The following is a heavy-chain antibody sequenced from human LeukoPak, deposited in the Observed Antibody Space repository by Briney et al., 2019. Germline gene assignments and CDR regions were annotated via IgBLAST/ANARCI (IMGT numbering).Heavy chain of an antibody. CDR1: GFTFSSYA. CDR3: AREGAPRGYDFWSGYYWDYYYYGMDV. CDR2: ISYDGSNK. Sequence: PGGSLRLSCAASGFTFSSYAMHWVRQAPGKGLEWVAVISYDGSNKYYADSVKGRFTISRDNSKNTLYLQMNSLRAEDTAVYYCAREGAPRGYDFWSGYYWDYYYYGMDVWGQGTTVTVSS. V-gene: IGHV3-30-3*01. D-gene: IGHD3-3*01. J-gene: IGHJ6*02.